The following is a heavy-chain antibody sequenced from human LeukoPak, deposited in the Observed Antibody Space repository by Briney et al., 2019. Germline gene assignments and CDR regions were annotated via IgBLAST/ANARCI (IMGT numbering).Heavy chain of an antibody. J-gene: IGHJ4*02. CDR2: ISSSSSYI. V-gene: IGHV3-21*01. D-gene: IGHD6-19*01. CDR3: ARGRNGWSLYYFDY. CDR1: GFTFSSYW. Sequence: GGSLRLSCAASGFTFSSYWMSWVRQAPGKGLEWVSSISSSSSYIYYADSVKGRFTISRDNAKNSLYLQMNSLRAEDTAVYYCARGRNGWSLYYFDYWGQGTLVTVSS.